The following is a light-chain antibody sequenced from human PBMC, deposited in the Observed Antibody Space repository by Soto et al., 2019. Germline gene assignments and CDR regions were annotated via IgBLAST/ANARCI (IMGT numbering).Light chain of an antibody. CDR3: TLYMSSSLF. Sequence: QSALTQPASVSGSPGQSITMSCTGSSSDVGTYNYVSWYQHHPGRAPKLIIYEVRNRPSGVSDRFSGSKSGNTASLTISGLQAEDEADYYCTLYMSSSLFFGGGTKLIVL. V-gene: IGLV2-14*01. CDR1: SSDVGTYNY. J-gene: IGLJ2*01. CDR2: EVR.